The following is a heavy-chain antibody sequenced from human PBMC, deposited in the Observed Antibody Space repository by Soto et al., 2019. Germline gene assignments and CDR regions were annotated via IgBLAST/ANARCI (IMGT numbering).Heavy chain of an antibody. Sequence: GGSLRLSCAASGFTFSAYWMTWVRQAPGKGLEWVASTNQDGSRKNYVDSVKGRFTISRDNTKNSVFLQMNSLRVEDTAVYYCVRDWSSEGDYWGRGTLVTVSS. CDR2: TNQDGSRK. V-gene: IGHV3-7*04. CDR1: GFTFSAYW. CDR3: VRDWSSEGDY. J-gene: IGHJ4*02. D-gene: IGHD3-3*01.